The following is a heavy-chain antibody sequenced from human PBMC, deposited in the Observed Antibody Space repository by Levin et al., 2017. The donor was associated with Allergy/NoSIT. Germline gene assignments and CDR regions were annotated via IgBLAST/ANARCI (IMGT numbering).Heavy chain of an antibody. D-gene: IGHD6-13*01. CDR3: ARGIAAAHFHI. Sequence: LSLTCAASGFTFSDYYMSWIRQAPGKGLEWVSYISSSGSTIYYADSVKGRFTISRDNAKNSLYLQMNSLRAEDTAVYYCARGIAAAHFHIWGQGTMVTVSS. CDR1: GFTFSDYY. V-gene: IGHV3-11*01. J-gene: IGHJ3*02. CDR2: ISSSGSTI.